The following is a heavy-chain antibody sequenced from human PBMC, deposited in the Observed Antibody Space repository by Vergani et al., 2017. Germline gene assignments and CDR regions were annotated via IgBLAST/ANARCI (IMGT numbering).Heavy chain of an antibody. J-gene: IGHJ6*02. D-gene: IGHD3-3*01. CDR2: IKSKTDGGTT. CDR3: TTDRGTILGVVIMYDYGMDV. Sequence: EVQLVESGGGLVKPGGSLRLSCAASGFTFSNAWMSWVRQAPGKGLEWVGRIKSKTDGGTTDYAAPVKGRFTISRDDSKNTLYLQMNSLKTEDTAVYYCTTDRGTILGVVIMYDYGMDVWGQGTTVTVSS. CDR1: GFTFSNAW. V-gene: IGHV3-15*01.